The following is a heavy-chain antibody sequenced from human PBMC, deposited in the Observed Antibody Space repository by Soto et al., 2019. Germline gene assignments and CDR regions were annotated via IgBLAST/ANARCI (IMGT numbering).Heavy chain of an antibody. CDR3: ARGHMVRGVMSRYFDY. V-gene: IGHV4-30-2*01. J-gene: IGHJ4*02. CDR1: GGSISSGGYS. D-gene: IGHD3-10*01. CDR2: IYHSGST. Sequence: SETLSLTCAVSGGSISSGGYSWSWIQHPPGKGLEWIGYIYHSGSTYYNPSLKSRVTISVDRSKNQFSLKLSSVTAADTAVYYCARGHMVRGVMSRYFDYSGKGTLVTVSS.